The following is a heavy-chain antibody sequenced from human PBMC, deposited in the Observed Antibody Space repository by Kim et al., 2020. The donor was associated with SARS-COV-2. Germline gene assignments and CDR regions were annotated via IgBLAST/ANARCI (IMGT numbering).Heavy chain of an antibody. J-gene: IGHJ4*02. CDR2: MSHDSGSI. CDR1: GFTFSTHS. Sequence: GGSLRLSCVASGFTFSTHSMNWVRQAPGRGLEWVSSMSHDSGSIYYADSVKGRFTISRDNALNSLYLQINSLRDEDTAIYYCTKGGTEKQPHDYWGQGTL. V-gene: IGHV3-21*01. CDR3: TKGGTEKQPHDY. D-gene: IGHD3-16*01.